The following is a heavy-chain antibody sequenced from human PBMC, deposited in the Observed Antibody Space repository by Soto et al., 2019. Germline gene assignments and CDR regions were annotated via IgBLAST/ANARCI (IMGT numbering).Heavy chain of an antibody. D-gene: IGHD6-13*01. Sequence: EVQLLESGGHLVQPGGSLSLSCAASGFTFTGNAMTWVRQPPGKGLEWVADISGGSEITYYADSVKGRFTISRDNSKNTLHLQMNSLRAEDTAVYYCARYSGSTWSSLRMDVWGQGTTVAVSS. CDR1: GFTFTGNA. V-gene: IGHV3-23*01. CDR3: ARYSGSTWSSLRMDV. CDR2: ISGGSEIT. J-gene: IGHJ6*02.